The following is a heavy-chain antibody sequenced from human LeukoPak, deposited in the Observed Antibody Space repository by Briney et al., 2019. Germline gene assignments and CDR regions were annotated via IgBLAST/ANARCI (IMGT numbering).Heavy chain of an antibody. CDR2: IKQDGREK. D-gene: IGHD4-23*01. CDR1: GFTFTCCW. Sequence: PGGSLRLSRAASGFTFTCCWMSWVRQTPGKGLEWVASIKQDGREKFYADSVKGRFTISRDNAKNSLYLQVNSLRAEDTAVYYCARVPGVTRYFDSWGQGILVTVSS. CDR3: ARVPGVTRYFDS. J-gene: IGHJ4*02. V-gene: IGHV3-7*01.